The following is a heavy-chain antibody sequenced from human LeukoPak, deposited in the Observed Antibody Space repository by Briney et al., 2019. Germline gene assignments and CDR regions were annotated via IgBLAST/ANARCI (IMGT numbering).Heavy chain of an antibody. CDR1: GFTFGDYV. D-gene: IGHD6-19*01. J-gene: IGHJ4*02. CDR2: IRSKASGGTT. Sequence: PGGSLRLSCTASGFTFGDYVINWVRQAPGKGLEWVGFIRSKASGGTTEYAASVKGRFTISRDDSKSIAYLQMNSLKTEDTAVYYCTRGVAGIIYWGQGTLVTVSS. CDR3: TRGVAGIIY. V-gene: IGHV3-49*04.